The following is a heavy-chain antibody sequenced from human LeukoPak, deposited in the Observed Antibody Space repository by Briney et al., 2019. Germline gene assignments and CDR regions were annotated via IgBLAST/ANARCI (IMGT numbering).Heavy chain of an antibody. CDR1: GDSVSSNSAA. D-gene: IGHD3-3*01. CDR3: AREPLVLRSLEWLFGFDP. Sequence: SQTLSLTCAISGDSVSSNSAAWNWIRQSPSRGPEWLGRTYYRSKWYNDYAVSVKSRITINPDTSKNQFSLQLNSVTPEDTAVYYCAREPLVLRSLEWLFGFDPWGQGTLVTVSS. J-gene: IGHJ5*02. CDR2: TYYRSKWYN. V-gene: IGHV6-1*01.